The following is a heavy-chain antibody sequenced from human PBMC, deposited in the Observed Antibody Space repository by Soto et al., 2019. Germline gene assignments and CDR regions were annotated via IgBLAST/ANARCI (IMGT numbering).Heavy chain of an antibody. J-gene: IGHJ4*02. CDR3: ATSYGHAWYTY. D-gene: IGHD6-13*01. CDR2: IYYSGST. CDR1: GGSISSSSYY. Sequence: SETLSLTCTVSGGSISSSSYYWGWIRQPPGKGLEWIGSIYYSGSTYYNPSLKSRLTISVDTSKNQFTLQLSSVTAEDTAVYYCATSYGHAWYTYWGQGTQVPVSS. V-gene: IGHV4-39*01.